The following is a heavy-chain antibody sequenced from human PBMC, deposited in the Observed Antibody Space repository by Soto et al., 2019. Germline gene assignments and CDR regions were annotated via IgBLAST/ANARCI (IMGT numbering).Heavy chain of an antibody. D-gene: IGHD6-6*01. CDR1: GFTFSSYS. CDR3: ARIQLGYAAFDI. J-gene: IGHJ3*02. CDR2: ISSSSSYI. Sequence: PGGSLRLSCAASGFTFSSYSMNWVRQAPGKGLEWVSSISSSSSYIYYADSVKGRFTISRDNAKNSLYLQMKSLRAEDTAVYYCARIQLGYAAFDIWGQGTMVPVSS. V-gene: IGHV3-21*01.